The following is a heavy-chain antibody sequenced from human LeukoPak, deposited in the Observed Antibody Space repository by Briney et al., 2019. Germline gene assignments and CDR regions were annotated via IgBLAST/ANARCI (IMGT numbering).Heavy chain of an antibody. J-gene: IGHJ6*03. CDR1: GFTFSSYW. CDR3: ARDDILTGSRGTFYYYMDV. Sequence: PGGSLRLSCAASGFTFSSYWMHWVRQAPGKGLVWVSRINSDGRSTNYADSVKGRFTISRDNAKNTLYLQMNSLRAEDTAVYYCARDDILTGSRGTFYYYMDVWGKGTTVTVSS. V-gene: IGHV3-74*01. D-gene: IGHD3-9*01. CDR2: INSDGRST.